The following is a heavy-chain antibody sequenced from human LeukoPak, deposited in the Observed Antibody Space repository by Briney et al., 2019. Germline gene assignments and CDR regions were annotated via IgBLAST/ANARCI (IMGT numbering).Heavy chain of an antibody. CDR1: GLTFSDAW. CDR2: IRNDRIT. CDR3: TWVATIFTVDC. J-gene: IGHJ4*02. V-gene: IGHV3-15*01. Sequence: PGGSLRLSCVLSGLTFSDAWMSWGRHAPGTGLERVCRIRNDRITDYSAPAPGRFSISRDKSKNTNYLPLNSMTTDDTGMYFCTWVATIFTVDCCGQGTVVIVSS. D-gene: IGHD5-12*01.